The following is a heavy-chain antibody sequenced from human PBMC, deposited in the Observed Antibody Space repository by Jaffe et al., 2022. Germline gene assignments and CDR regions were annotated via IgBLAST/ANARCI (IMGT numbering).Heavy chain of an antibody. J-gene: IGHJ4*02. CDR1: GFSLSTSGVG. V-gene: IGHV2-5*02. CDR3: AHYDYVWGSYRPRYFDY. CDR2: IYWDDDK. Sequence: QITLKESGPTLVKPTQTLTLTCTFSGFSLSTSGVGVGWIRQPPGKALEWLALIYWDDDKRYSPSLKSRLTITKDTSKNQVVLTMTNMDPVDTATYYCAHYDYVWGSYRPRYFDYWGQGTLVTVSS. D-gene: IGHD3-16*02.